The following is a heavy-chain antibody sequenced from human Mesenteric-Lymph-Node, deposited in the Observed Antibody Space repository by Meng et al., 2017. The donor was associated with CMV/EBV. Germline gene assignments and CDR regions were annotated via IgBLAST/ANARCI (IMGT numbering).Heavy chain of an antibody. CDR3: ARDPSQDNWFDP. J-gene: IGHJ5*02. V-gene: IGHV1-2*02. Sequence: ASVKVSCKASGYTFTGYYMHWVRQAPGQGLEWMGWINPNSGGTKYAQKFQGRVAMTRDTSISTAYMELSRLSSDDTAVYYCARDPSQDNWFDPWGLGTLVTVSS. CDR1: GYTFTGYY. CDR2: INPNSGGT.